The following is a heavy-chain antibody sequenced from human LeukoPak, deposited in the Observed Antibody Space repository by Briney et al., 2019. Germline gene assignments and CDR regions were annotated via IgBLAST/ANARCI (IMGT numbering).Heavy chain of an antibody. CDR1: GFTFSSYG. J-gene: IGHJ3*02. Sequence: PGGSLRLSCAASGFTFSSYGMHWVRQAPGKGLEWVSSISSSSSYIYYADSVKGRFTISRGNSKNTLYLQMNSLRAEDTAVYYCAGTYYYDKGAFDIWGQGTMVTVSS. CDR2: ISSSSSYI. D-gene: IGHD3-22*01. V-gene: IGHV3-21*04. CDR3: AGTYYYDKGAFDI.